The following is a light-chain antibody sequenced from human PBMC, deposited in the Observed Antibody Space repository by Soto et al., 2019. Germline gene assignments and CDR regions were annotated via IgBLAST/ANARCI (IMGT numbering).Light chain of an antibody. CDR1: NTGSKS. Sequence: SYELTQPPSVSVAPGKTARITCGGNNTGSKSVHWYQQKPGQAPVLVIYYDSDRPSGIPERFSGSNSGNTATLTISRVEAGDEADYYCQVWDSSSDHPGVFGGGTKLTVL. CDR3: QVWDSSSDHPGV. J-gene: IGLJ2*01. CDR2: YDS. V-gene: IGLV3-21*04.